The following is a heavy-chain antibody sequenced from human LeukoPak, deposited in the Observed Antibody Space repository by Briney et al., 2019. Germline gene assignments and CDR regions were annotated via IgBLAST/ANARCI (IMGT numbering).Heavy chain of an antibody. CDR3: ARAYSSSWYYFDY. J-gene: IGHJ4*02. CDR2: INPNSGGT. Sequence: GASVKVSCKASGYTFTGYYMHWVRLAPGQGLEWMGRINPNSGGTNYAQKFQGRVTMTRDTSISTAYMELSRLRSDDTAVYYCARAYSSSWYYFDYWGQGTLVTVSS. CDR1: GYTFTGYY. V-gene: IGHV1-2*06. D-gene: IGHD6-13*01.